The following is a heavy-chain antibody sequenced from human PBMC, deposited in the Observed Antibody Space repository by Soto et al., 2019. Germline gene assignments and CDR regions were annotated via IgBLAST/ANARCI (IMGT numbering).Heavy chain of an antibody. CDR3: ASGRYYYDTSRYYRDAFDI. D-gene: IGHD3-22*01. CDR1: GYTFTSYG. Sequence: ASVKVSCKASGYTFTSYGISWVRQAPGQGLEWMGWISAYNGNTNYAQKLQGRVTMTTDTSTSTAYMELRSLRSDDTAVYYCASGRYYYDTSRYYRDAFDIWGQGTMVTVSS. CDR2: ISAYNGNT. J-gene: IGHJ3*02. V-gene: IGHV1-18*04.